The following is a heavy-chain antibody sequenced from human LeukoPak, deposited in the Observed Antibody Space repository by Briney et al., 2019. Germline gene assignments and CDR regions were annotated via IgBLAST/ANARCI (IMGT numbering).Heavy chain of an antibody. Sequence: SETLSLTCTVSGGSISSYYRSWIRQPPGKGLEWIGYIYYSGSTNYNPSLKSRVTISVDTSKNQFSLKLSSVTAADTAVYYCARATGSYGLDYWGQGTLVTVSS. CDR3: ARATGSYGLDY. D-gene: IGHD1-26*01. J-gene: IGHJ4*02. V-gene: IGHV4-59*01. CDR2: IYYSGST. CDR1: GGSISSYY.